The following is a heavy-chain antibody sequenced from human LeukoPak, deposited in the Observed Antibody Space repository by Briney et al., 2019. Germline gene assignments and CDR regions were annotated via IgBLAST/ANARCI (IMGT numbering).Heavy chain of an antibody. V-gene: IGHV1-24*01. D-gene: IGHD3-9*01. CDR2: FDPEDGET. Sequence: ASVKVSGKVSGYTLTELSMHWVRQAPGKGLEWMGGFDPEDGETIYAQKFQGRVTMIEDTSTDTAYMELSSLRSEDTAVYYCATGGGYDILTGFVYWGQGTLVTVSS. CDR1: GYTLTELS. CDR3: ATGGGYDILTGFVY. J-gene: IGHJ4*02.